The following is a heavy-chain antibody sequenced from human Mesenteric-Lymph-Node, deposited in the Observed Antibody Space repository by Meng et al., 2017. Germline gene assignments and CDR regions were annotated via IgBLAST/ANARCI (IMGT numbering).Heavy chain of an antibody. CDR1: GFTFSSSS. D-gene: IGHD6-13*01. V-gene: IGHV3-23*01. CDR3: AKERAAFDY. J-gene: IGHJ4*02. Sequence: GESLKISCAASGFTFSSSSMSWVRQAPGKGLEWVSAITVSGSTYYGDSVTGRFIISRDSSKKTLYLQMNSLRDDDTAVYFCAKERAAFDYWGQGTLVTVSS. CDR2: ITVSGST.